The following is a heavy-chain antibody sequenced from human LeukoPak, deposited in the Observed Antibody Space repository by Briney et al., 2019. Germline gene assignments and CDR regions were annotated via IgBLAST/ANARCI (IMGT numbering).Heavy chain of an antibody. CDR1: GYSFTNYW. CDR2: IYPGDSDT. D-gene: IGHD5-18*01. CDR3: ARLVDTSMARFDY. J-gene: IGHJ4*02. V-gene: IGHV5-51*01. Sequence: GESLKISCKGSGYSFTNYWIGWVRQMPGKGLEWMGIIYPGDSDTRYSPSFQGQVTISADKSISTAYLQWGSLKASDIAIYYCARLVDTSMARFDYWGQGTPVTVSS.